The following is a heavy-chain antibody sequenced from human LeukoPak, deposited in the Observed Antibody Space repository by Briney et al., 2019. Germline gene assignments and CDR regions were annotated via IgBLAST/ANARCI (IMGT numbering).Heavy chain of an antibody. Sequence: ASVKVSCKASGYTFTGYYMLWVRQAPGQGLEWMGWINPNSGGTNYAQKFQGRVTMTRDTSISTAYMELSRLRSDDTAVYYCARDLGYCSGGSCYEFDYWGQGTLVTVSS. V-gene: IGHV1-2*02. CDR3: ARDLGYCSGGSCYEFDY. J-gene: IGHJ4*02. CDR1: GYTFTGYY. D-gene: IGHD2-15*01. CDR2: INPNSGGT.